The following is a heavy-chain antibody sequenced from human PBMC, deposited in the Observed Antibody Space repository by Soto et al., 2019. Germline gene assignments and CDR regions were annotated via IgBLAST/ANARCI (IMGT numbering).Heavy chain of an antibody. CDR2: ISSSSSYT. Sequence: GGSLRLSCAASGFTFSDYYMSWIRQAPGKGLEWVSYISSSSSYTNYADSVKGRFTISRDNAKNSLYLQMNSLRAEDTAVYYCASGASGAAEDWYYGMDVWGQGTTVTVSS. CDR1: GFTFSDYY. D-gene: IGHD3-10*01. CDR3: ASGASGAAEDWYYGMDV. V-gene: IGHV3-11*03. J-gene: IGHJ6*02.